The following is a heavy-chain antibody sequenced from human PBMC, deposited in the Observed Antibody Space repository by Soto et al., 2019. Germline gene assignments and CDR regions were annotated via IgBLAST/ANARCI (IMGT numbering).Heavy chain of an antibody. CDR2: IVPIVDTS. J-gene: IGHJ4*02. Sequence: QVQLVQSGAEVRQPASSVKVSCKTSGGTFSSYAISWVRQAPGQGLEWMGGIVPIVDTSTYAQKFQGRVTITADESTSTSYMELSSLRSDDTAIYYCVRVVALPGYPANWGQGTLVTVSS. D-gene: IGHD5-12*01. V-gene: IGHV1-69*12. CDR3: VRVVALPGYPAN. CDR1: GGTFSSYA.